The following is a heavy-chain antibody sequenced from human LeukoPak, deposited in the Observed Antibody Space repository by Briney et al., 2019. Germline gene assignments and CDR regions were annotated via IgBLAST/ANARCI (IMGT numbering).Heavy chain of an antibody. D-gene: IGHD3-22*01. CDR1: GYSFTSYW. CDR2: IYPSDSYT. V-gene: IGHV5-10-1*01. J-gene: IGHJ4*02. Sequence: GESLKISCKGSGYSFTSYWITWVRQLPGRGLEWMGKIYPSDSYTNYSPSFQGHVTISADKSISTAYLQWSSLKASDTAMYYCAREAYYYDSSGYFDYWGQGTLVTVSS. CDR3: AREAYYYDSSGYFDY.